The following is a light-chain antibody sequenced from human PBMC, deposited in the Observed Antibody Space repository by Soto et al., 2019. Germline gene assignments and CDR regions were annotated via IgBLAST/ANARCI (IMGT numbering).Light chain of an antibody. CDR2: DAF. CDR1: QSVNSS. J-gene: IGKJ2*01. V-gene: IGKV3-11*01. Sequence: EIVLTQSPATLSVSPGEGATLSCRASQSVNSSLAWYQQRPGQAPRLLIYDAFTRATGIPARFSAKGAGTDFTLTISSLEPEDSAVYFCQLRSDWPPTFTFGQGTKLEIK. CDR3: QLRSDWPPTFT.